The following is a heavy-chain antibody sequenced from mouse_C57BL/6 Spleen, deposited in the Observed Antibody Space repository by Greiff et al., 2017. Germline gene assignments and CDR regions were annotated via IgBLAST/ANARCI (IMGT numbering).Heavy chain of an antibody. V-gene: IGHV1-52*01. CDR2: IDPSDSET. CDR3: AREGVGGDAMDY. Sequence: VQLQQPGAELVRPGSSVKLSCKASGYTFTSYWMHWVKQRPIQGLEWIGNIDPSDSETHYNQKFKDKATLTVDKSSSTAYMQLSSLTSEDSAVYCCAREGVGGDAMDYWGQGTSVTVSS. J-gene: IGHJ4*01. CDR1: GYTFTSYW.